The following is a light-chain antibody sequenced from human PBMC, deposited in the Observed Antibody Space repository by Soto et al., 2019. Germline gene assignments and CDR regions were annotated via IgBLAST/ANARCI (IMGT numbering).Light chain of an antibody. CDR2: EVS. J-gene: IGLJ2*01. CDR3: SSYAGSSNFVV. Sequence: QSSLTQPPSASGSPGQSVTMSCSGTSSDVGGYDYVSWHQQHPGKAPKLMIYEVSKRPSGVPDRFFGSKSGNTASLTVSGLQAEDEADYYCSSYAGSSNFVVFGGGTKLTVL. CDR1: SSDVGGYDY. V-gene: IGLV2-8*01.